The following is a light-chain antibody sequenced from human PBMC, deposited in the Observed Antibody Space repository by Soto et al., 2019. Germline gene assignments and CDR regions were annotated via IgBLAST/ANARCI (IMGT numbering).Light chain of an antibody. CDR3: QQYSAYSLA. CDR1: ESISSW. J-gene: IGKJ4*01. V-gene: IGKV1-5*01. CDR2: DAS. Sequence: DIQMTQSPSTLSASVGDRVTITCRASESISSWLAWYQQKPGKPPKLLIYDASRLKSGVPSRFSGAGSGTQFILTISSMQPDDFATYYCQQYSAYSLAVGGGTKVEIK.